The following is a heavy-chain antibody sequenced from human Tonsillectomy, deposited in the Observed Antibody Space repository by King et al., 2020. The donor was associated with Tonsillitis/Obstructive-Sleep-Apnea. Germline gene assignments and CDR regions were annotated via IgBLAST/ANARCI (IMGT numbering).Heavy chain of an antibody. D-gene: IGHD3-3*01. CDR3: ARARGEITPYYDFWSGYYTGSRYYYYRDV. Sequence: QLQESGPGLVKPSETLSLTCTVSGGSISSYYWSWIRQPPGKGLEWIGYIYYSGSTNYNPSLKSRVTISVDTSKNQFSLKLSSVTAADTAVYYCARARGEITPYYDFWSGYYTGSRYYYYRDVWGKGTTVTVSS. CDR1: GGSISSYY. CDR2: IYYSGST. V-gene: IGHV4-59*01. J-gene: IGHJ6*03.